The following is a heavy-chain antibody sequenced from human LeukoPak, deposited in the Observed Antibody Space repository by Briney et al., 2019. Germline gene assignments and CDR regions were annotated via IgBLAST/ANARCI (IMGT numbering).Heavy chain of an antibody. CDR2: IYHSGST. D-gene: IGHD1-1*01. Sequence: SETLSLTFTVSGYSISSGYYWGWIRQPPGKGLEWIGSIYHSGSTYYNPSLKSRVTISVDTSKNQFSLKLSSVTAADTAVYYCARGNWNDVVGYYFDYWGQGTLVTVSS. J-gene: IGHJ4*02. V-gene: IGHV4-38-2*02. CDR1: GYSISSGYY. CDR3: ARGNWNDVVGYYFDY.